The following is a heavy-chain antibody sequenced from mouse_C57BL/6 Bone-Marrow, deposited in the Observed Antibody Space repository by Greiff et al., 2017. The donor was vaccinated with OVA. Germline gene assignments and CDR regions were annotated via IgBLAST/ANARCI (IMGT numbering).Heavy chain of an antibody. D-gene: IGHD1-1*01. V-gene: IGHV1-82*01. Sequence: VQLKESGPELVKPGASVKISCKASGYAFSSSWMNWVKQRPGKGLEWIGRIYPGDGDTNYNGKFKGKATLTADKSSSTAYMQLSSLTSEDSAVYFCARKPYYYGSSFDYWGQGTTLTVSS. CDR2: IYPGDGDT. J-gene: IGHJ2*01. CDR3: ARKPYYYGSSFDY. CDR1: GYAFSSSW.